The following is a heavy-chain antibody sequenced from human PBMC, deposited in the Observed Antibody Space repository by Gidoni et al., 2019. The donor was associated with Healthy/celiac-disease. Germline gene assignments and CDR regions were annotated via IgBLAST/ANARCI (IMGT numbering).Heavy chain of an antibody. CDR1: AFTFSSYW. CDR3: ARSAEVNWFDP. CDR2: IKQDGSEK. J-gene: IGHJ5*02. Sequence: EVQLVESGGGLVQPGGSLSLSCAPSAFTFSSYWMSWVRQAPGKGLEWVANIKQDGSEKYYVDSVKGRFTISRDNAKNSLSLQMNSLRAEDTAVYYCARSAEVNWFDPWGQGTLVTVSS. V-gene: IGHV3-7*03.